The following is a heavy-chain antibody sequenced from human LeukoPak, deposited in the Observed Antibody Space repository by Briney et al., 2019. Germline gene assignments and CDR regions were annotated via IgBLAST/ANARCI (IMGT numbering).Heavy chain of an antibody. V-gene: IGHV4-59*11. J-gene: IGHJ4*02. CDR2: IYYSGST. D-gene: IGHD6-13*01. CDR1: GGSISSHY. CDR3: ARSRYSSSWSLRYGYYFDY. Sequence: PSETLSLTCTVSGGSISSHYWSWIRPPPGKGLEWIGYIYYSGSTNYNPSLKSRVTISVDTSTNQCSLKLSSVTAADTAVYYCARSRYSSSWSLRYGYYFDYWGQGTLVTVSS.